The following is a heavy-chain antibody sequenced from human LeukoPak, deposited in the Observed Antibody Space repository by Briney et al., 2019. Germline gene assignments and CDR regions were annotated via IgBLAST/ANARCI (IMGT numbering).Heavy chain of an antibody. V-gene: IGHV4-4*02. J-gene: IGHJ5*02. CDR3: ARVGITIFGVVTNWFDP. Sequence: SETLSLTCAVSGASISSSNWWSWVRQPPGKGLEWIGESYHSGSTNYNPSLKSRVTISVDKSKNQFSLKLSSVTAADTAVYYCARVGITIFGVVTNWFDPWGQGTLVTVSS. CDR2: SYHSGST. D-gene: IGHD3-3*01. CDR1: GASISSSNW.